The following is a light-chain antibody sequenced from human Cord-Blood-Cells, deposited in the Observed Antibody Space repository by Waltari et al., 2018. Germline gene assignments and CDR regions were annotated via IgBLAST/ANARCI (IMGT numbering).Light chain of an antibody. J-gene: IGKJ3*01. Sequence: DIQMTQSPSTLSASVGDRVTITCRASQSISSWLAWYQQKPGKAPKLLIYDASSLESGVPSRFSGNGSGTEFTLTISSLQPDDFATYYCQQYNSYIFTFGPGTKVDIK. V-gene: IGKV1-5*01. CDR2: DAS. CDR3: QQYNSYIFT. CDR1: QSISSW.